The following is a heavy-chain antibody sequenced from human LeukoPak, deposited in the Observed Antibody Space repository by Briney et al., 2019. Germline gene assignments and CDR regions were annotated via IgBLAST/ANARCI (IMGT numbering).Heavy chain of an antibody. CDR1: GYSISSGYY. J-gene: IGHJ6*03. Sequence: SETLSLTCTISGYSISSGYYWGWIRQPPGKGLEWIGNIYQSGSTDYNPSLKSRVTILVDTSKNQFSLKLTSVTAADTAVYYCARETSQKGAHYMDVWGKGTTVTISS. D-gene: IGHD3-16*01. V-gene: IGHV4-38-2*02. CDR2: IYQSGST. CDR3: ARETSQKGAHYMDV.